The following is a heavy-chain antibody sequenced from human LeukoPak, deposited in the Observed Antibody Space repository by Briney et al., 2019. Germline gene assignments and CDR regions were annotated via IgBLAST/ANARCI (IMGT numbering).Heavy chain of an antibody. J-gene: IGHJ4*02. CDR3: ATKQWLAPPPDS. Sequence: GGSLRLSCAASGFTFSKYWMLWVRQAPGKGLESVSRINTDGTVTTYADSVKGRFTVSRDNADNTMFLQMNTVRDEDTAVYYCATKQWLAPPPDSWGQGTPVTVSS. D-gene: IGHD6-19*01. V-gene: IGHV3-74*01. CDR2: INTDGTVT. CDR1: GFTFSKYW.